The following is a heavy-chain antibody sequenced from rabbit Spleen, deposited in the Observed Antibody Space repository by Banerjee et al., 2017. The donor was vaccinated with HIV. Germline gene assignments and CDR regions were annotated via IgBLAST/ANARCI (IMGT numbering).Heavy chain of an antibody. CDR2: IDPVFGIT. V-gene: IGHV1S7*01. J-gene: IGHJ6*01. CDR1: GFTLSSYY. Sequence: QLKESGGGLVQPGGSLKLSCKASGFTLSSYYMNWVRQAPGKGLEWIGYIDPVFGITYYANWVNGRFSISRENAQNTVFLQMTSLTAADTATYFCARVSETSGWGEDLWGPGTLVTVS. D-gene: IGHD4-1*01. CDR3: ARVSETSGWGEDL.